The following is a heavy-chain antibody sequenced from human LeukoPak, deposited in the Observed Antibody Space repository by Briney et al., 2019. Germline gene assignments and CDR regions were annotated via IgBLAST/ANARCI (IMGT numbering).Heavy chain of an antibody. CDR3: ARDGLGMATITSFDY. CDR2: ISSSSSYI. J-gene: IGHJ4*02. V-gene: IGHV3-21*01. D-gene: IGHD5-24*01. Sequence: GGSLRLSCAASGFTFSSYSMNWVRQAPGKGLEWVSSISSSSSYIYYADSVKGRFTISRDNAKNSLYLQMNSLRAEDTAVYYCARDGLGMATITSFDYWGQGTLVTASS. CDR1: GFTFSSYS.